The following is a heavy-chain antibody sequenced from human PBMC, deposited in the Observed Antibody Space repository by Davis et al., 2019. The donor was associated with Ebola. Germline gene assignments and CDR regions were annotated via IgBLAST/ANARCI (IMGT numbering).Heavy chain of an antibody. CDR2: INSDGRST. V-gene: IGHV3-74*01. CDR3: ATLPGYY. D-gene: IGHD1-26*01. CDR1: GFTFSSFW. Sequence: GESLKISCAASGFTFSSFWMHWVRQAPGKGLVWVSRINSDGRSTRHADSVKGRFTISRDNAKNTLYLQMSNLRVEDTAVYYCATLPGYYWGQATLVTVSS. J-gene: IGHJ4*02.